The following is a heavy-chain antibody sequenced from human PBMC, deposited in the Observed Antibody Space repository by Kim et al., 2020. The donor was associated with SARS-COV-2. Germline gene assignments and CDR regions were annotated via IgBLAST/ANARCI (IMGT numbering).Heavy chain of an antibody. Sequence: NPPLKSRVTIYIDTSKNQVSLTLTSVTAADTAGYYCARQHSTSCCYFDYWGQGNLVTVSS. V-gene: IGHV4-39*01. D-gene: IGHD6-13*01. J-gene: IGHJ4*01. CDR3: ARQHSTSCCYFDY.